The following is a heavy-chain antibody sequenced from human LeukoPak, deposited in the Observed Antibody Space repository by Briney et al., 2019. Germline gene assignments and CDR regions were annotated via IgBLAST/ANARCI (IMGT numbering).Heavy chain of an antibody. CDR3: ASWGEGALDN. Sequence: GVSLRLSCAGSGFTFGSRDWMTWVRQAPGKGLEWVANIKQDGSETNYVDSVKSRFTISKDNAKKSLYLQMNSLRVEDTGVYYCASWGEGALDNWGKGTLVTVSS. V-gene: IGHV3-7*01. D-gene: IGHD1-26*01. J-gene: IGHJ4*02. CDR1: GFTFGSRDW. CDR2: IKQDGSET.